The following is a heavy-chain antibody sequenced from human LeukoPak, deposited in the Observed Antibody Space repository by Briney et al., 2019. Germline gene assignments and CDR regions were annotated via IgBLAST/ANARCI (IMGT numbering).Heavy chain of an antibody. J-gene: IGHJ4*02. CDR3: AGGPTISDDYGDYEGPKDDC. CDR2: INHSGST. CDR1: GGSFSGYY. V-gene: IGHV4-34*01. D-gene: IGHD4-17*01. Sequence: SETLSLSCAVYGGSFSGYYWSWIRQPPGKGLEWIGEINHSGSTNYNPSLKSRVTISVDTSKNQFSLKLSSVTAADTAVYYCAGGPTISDDYGDYEGPKDDCWGQGTLVTVSS.